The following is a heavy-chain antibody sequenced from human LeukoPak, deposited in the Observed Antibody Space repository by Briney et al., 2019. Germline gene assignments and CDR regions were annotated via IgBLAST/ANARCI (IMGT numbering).Heavy chain of an antibody. Sequence: GGSLRLSCAASGFTFSSYAMSWVRQAPGKGLEWVSAISGSGGSTYYADSVKGRFTISRDNSKNTLYLQMNSLRAEDTAVYYCATMYYDILTGPHDAFDIWGQGTMVTVSS. V-gene: IGHV3-23*01. CDR1: GFTFSSYA. CDR3: ATMYYDILTGPHDAFDI. J-gene: IGHJ3*02. D-gene: IGHD3-9*01. CDR2: ISGSGGST.